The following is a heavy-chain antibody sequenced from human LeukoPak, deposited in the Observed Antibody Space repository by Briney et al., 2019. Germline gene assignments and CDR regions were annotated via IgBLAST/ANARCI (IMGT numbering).Heavy chain of an antibody. Sequence: GGSLRLSCAASGFTFTNYAMSWVRQAPGKGLEWVSTASGSGGSTYYADSVKGRFTVSRDSSKNTLYLQMNSLRVEDTGFYYCARDAGWGRLDSWGQGALVTVSS. D-gene: IGHD3-16*01. CDR3: ARDAGWGRLDS. CDR2: ASGSGGST. J-gene: IGHJ4*02. V-gene: IGHV3-23*01. CDR1: GFTFTNYA.